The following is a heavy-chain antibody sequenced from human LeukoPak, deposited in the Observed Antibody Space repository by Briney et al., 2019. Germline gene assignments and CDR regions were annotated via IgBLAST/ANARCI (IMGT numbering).Heavy chain of an antibody. CDR1: GGSISSSSYY. V-gene: IGHV4-39*07. D-gene: IGHD4-11*01. J-gene: IGHJ6*03. Sequence: PSETLSLTCTVSGGSISSSSYYWGWIRQPPGKGLEWIGEINHSGSTNYNPSLKSRVAISVDTSKNQFSLKLSSVTAADTAVYYCARVKAEYSNYPSHYYYYMDVWGKGTTVTVSS. CDR2: INHSGST. CDR3: ARVKAEYSNYPSHYYYYMDV.